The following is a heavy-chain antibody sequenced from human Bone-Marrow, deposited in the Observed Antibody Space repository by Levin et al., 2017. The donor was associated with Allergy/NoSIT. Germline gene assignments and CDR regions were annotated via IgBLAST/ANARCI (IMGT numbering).Heavy chain of an antibody. J-gene: IGHJ4*02. CDR3: ARSGKPWLFGF. D-gene: IGHD6-19*01. CDR2: IYTSGNT. V-gene: IGHV4-61*02. Sequence: ASETLSLTCSVSGDSISSGSYYWTWLRQPAGKGLEYIGRIYTSGNTDYNPSLGSRVTISADTSKNQFSLKLTSVTAADTAVYYCARSGKPWLFGFWGLGTLVTVSS. CDR1: GDSISSGSYY.